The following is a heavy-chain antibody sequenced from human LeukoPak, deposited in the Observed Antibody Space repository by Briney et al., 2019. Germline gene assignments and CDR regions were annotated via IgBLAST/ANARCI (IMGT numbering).Heavy chain of an antibody. D-gene: IGHD3-3*01. CDR3: ARDFLRITIFGVVSSFDY. CDR2: IYYSGST. J-gene: IGHJ4*02. Sequence: SETLSHTCTVSGGSISSSSYYWGWIRQPPGKGLEWIGSIYYSGSTYYNPSLKSRVTISVDTSKNQFSLKLSSVTAADTAVYYCARDFLRITIFGVVSSFDYWGQGTLVTVSS. V-gene: IGHV4-39*07. CDR1: GGSISSSSYY.